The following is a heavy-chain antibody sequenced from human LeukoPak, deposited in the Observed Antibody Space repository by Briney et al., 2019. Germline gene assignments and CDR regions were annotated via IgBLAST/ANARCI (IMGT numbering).Heavy chain of an antibody. V-gene: IGHV4-38-2*02. J-gene: IGHJ5*02. Sequence: SETLSLTCTVSGYSISSGYCWGWIRQPPGKGLEGIETVSHSGSTYYKPSLTSRVTTAIDTSKHQFSLKLSSVTASDRAVCFFASEWFDAAIRFDPWGQRTLVTVSS. CDR2: VSHSGST. CDR3: ASEWFDAAIRFDP. D-gene: IGHD3-22*01. CDR1: GYSISSGYC.